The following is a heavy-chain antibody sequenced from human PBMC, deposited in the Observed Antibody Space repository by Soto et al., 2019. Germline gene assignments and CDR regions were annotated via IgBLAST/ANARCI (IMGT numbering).Heavy chain of an antibody. V-gene: IGHV1-18*01. J-gene: IGHJ6*01. CDR3: VMVDNYVTPTPQDV. D-gene: IGHD3-16*01. CDR1: GYIFVNYG. CDR2: ISPYTGNT. Sequence: QVQLVQSGDEVKKPGASVKVSCKASGYIFVNYGIAWVRQAPGQGLEWMGWISPYTGNTHSATKVQGRLTMTTDTSTSTAYMDLGSLASDDTAVYYCVMVDNYVTPTPQDVCRQGNTVTVSS.